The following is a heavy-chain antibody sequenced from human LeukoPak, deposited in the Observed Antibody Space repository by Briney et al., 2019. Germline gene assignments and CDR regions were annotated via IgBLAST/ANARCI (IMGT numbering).Heavy chain of an antibody. Sequence: GASVKVSCKASGYTFTSYYMHWVRQAPGQGLEWMGIINPSGGSTSYAQKFQGRVTMTRDTSTSTVYMELSSLRSEDTAVYYCARDPCGGDCYYYYMDVWGKGTTVTISS. V-gene: IGHV1-46*01. CDR2: INPSGGST. D-gene: IGHD2-21*01. J-gene: IGHJ6*03. CDR1: GYTFTSYY. CDR3: ARDPCGGDCYYYYMDV.